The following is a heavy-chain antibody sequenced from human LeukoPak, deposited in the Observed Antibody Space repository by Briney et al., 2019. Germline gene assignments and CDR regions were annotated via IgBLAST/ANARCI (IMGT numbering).Heavy chain of an antibody. CDR3: ARDAPGVVTPWDVNFDY. Sequence: GASVRVSCKASGGTFSSYAISWVRQAPGQGLEWMGRIIPILGIANYAQKFQGRVTITADKSTSTAYMELSSLRSEDTAVYYCARDAPGVVTPWDVNFDYWGQGTLVTVSS. CDR1: GGTFSSYA. V-gene: IGHV1-69*04. D-gene: IGHD4-23*01. CDR2: IIPILGIA. J-gene: IGHJ4*02.